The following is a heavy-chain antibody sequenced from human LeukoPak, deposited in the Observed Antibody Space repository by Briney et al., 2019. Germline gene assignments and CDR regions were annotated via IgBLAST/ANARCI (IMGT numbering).Heavy chain of an antibody. CDR2: ISWNSGSI. J-gene: IGHJ4*02. CDR1: GFTFDDYA. Sequence: SLRLSCAASGFTFDDYAMHWVRQTPGKGLEWVSGISWNSGSIGYADSVKGRFTISRDNAKNSLYLQMNSLRAEDTALYYCAKDLWFGESISPLGYWGQGTLVTASS. CDR3: AKDLWFGESISPLGY. V-gene: IGHV3-9*01. D-gene: IGHD3-10*01.